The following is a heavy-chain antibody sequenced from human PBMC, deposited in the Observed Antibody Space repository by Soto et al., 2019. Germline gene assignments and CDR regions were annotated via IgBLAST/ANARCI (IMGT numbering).Heavy chain of an antibody. CDR2: IYSSGNT. CDR3: ARGQRFSDWFDP. Sequence: PSETLSLTCSVSGGTISGYYWTWIRQPAGKGLEWIGRIYSSGNTKYNPSLQSRVTMSLDTSNNQFSLRLTSVTAADAAVYYCARGQRFSDWFDPWGQGTLVTVSS. CDR1: GGTISGYY. J-gene: IGHJ5*02. D-gene: IGHD3-3*01. V-gene: IGHV4-4*07.